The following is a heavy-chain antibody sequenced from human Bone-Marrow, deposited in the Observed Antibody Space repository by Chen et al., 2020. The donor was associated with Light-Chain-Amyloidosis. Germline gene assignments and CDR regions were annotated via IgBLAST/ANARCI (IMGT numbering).Heavy chain of an antibody. V-gene: IGHV3-9*01. J-gene: IGHJ6*02. Sequence: DVQLVESGGGLVQPGGSLRLSCEVSGVTFEDYAMHWVRHGPGKGVEWVSGISWNGNNIGYADSAKGRFTISRDNAKKSLYLQMNSLRAEDTALYYCVKDGFYDYVWGDLRPNYDYGMDAWGQGTAVTVSS. CDR1: GVTFEDYA. CDR2: ISWNGNNI. D-gene: IGHD3-16*01. CDR3: VKDGFYDYVWGDLRPNYDYGMDA.